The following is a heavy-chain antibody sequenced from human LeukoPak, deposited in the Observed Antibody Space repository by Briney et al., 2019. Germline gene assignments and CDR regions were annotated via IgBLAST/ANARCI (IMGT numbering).Heavy chain of an antibody. J-gene: IGHJ4*02. CDR1: GFTFSSYW. V-gene: IGHV3-7*01. Sequence: GGSLRLSCAASGFTFSSYWMSWVRQAPGKGLEWVANIKQDGSEKYYVDSVKGRFTISRDNAKNSLYLQMNSLRAEDTAVYYCARDVNYDILTGTNDYWGQGTLVTVSS. D-gene: IGHD3-9*01. CDR3: ARDVNYDILTGTNDY. CDR2: IKQDGSEK.